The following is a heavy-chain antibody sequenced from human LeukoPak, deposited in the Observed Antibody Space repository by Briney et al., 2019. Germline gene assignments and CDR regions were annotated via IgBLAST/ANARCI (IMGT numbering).Heavy chain of an antibody. J-gene: IGHJ3*02. CDR3: ARGLRQWLAFDAFDI. V-gene: IGHV4-59*01. D-gene: IGHD6-19*01. Sequence: SETLSLTCTVSGCSISNYYWSWIRQPPGKGLEWIGYIYYSGSTNYNPSLKSRVTISVDTSKNQFSLKLSSVTAADTAVYYCARGLRQWLAFDAFDIWGQGTVVTVSS. CDR2: IYYSGST. CDR1: GCSISNYY.